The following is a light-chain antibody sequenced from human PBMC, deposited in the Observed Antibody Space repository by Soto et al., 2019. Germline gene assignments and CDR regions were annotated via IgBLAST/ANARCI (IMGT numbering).Light chain of an antibody. J-gene: IGLJ3*02. CDR2: EVN. CDR1: SSDVGGYNY. Sequence: HSALTQPPSASGSPGQSVAISCTGTSSDVGGYNYVSWYQQHPGKAPKLMIYEVNKRPSGVPDRFSGSKSGTSAALAISGLRSEDEADYYCAAWDDSLRVFGGGTKLTVL. CDR3: AAWDDSLRV. V-gene: IGLV2-8*01.